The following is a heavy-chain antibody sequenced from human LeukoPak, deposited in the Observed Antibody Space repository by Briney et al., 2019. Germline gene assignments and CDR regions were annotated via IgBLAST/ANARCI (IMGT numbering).Heavy chain of an antibody. Sequence: GGSLRLSCAASGFTFSSYAMTWVRQAPGKGLEWVSGIYASGENTYYADSVKGRFTISRDNSKNTLYLQMSSLRAEDTAVYYCVKITSVTGGDCWGQGTRLTVSS. V-gene: IGHV3-23*01. CDR2: IYASGENT. J-gene: IGHJ4*02. CDR3: VKITSVTGGDC. D-gene: IGHD1-1*01. CDR1: GFTFSSYA.